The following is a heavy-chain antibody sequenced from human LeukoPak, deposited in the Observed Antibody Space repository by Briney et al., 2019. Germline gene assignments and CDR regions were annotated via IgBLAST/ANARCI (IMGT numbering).Heavy chain of an antibody. D-gene: IGHD3-22*01. CDR3: ARAAYDSSGYYYLFDY. CDR1: GGSISSYY. V-gene: IGHV4-59*12. Sequence: SETLSLTCTVSGGSISSYYWSWIRQPPGKGLEWIGYIYYSGSTNYNPSLKSRVTISVDTSKNQFSLKLSSVTAADTAVYYCARAAYDSSGYYYLFDYWGQGTLVTVSS. J-gene: IGHJ4*02. CDR2: IYYSGST.